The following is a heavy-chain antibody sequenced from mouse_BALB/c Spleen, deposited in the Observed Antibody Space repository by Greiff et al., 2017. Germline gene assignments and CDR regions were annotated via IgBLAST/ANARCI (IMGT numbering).Heavy chain of an antibody. Sequence: DVKLVESGGGLVQPGGSRKLSCAASGFTFSSFGMHWVRQAPEKGLEWVAYISSGSSTIYYADTVKGRFTISRDNPKNTLFLQMTSLRSEDTAMYYCARGIYGSSFAYWGQGTLVTVSA. CDR2: ISSGSSTI. J-gene: IGHJ3*01. CDR1: GFTFSSFG. D-gene: IGHD1-1*01. V-gene: IGHV5-17*02. CDR3: ARGIYGSSFAY.